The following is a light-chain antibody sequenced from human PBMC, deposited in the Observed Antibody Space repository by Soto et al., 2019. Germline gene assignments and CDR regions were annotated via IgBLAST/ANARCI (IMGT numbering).Light chain of an antibody. J-gene: IGKJ2*01. CDR2: GAS. Sequence: EIVLTQSPGTLSLSPGDRATISCRASQSVSSTYLAWYQQKPGQAPRLLIYGASSRASGIPDRFSGSGSGTDFTLTISRLEPEDFAVYFCQQYDSSLYTFGQGTKLEIK. CDR3: QQYDSSLYT. V-gene: IGKV3-20*01. CDR1: QSVSSTY.